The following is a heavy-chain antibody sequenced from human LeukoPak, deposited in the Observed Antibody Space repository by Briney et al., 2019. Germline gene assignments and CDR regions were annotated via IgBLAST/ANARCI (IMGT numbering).Heavy chain of an antibody. Sequence: NPSETLSLTCTVSGGSISSSSYYWGWIRQPPGKGLEWIGSIYYSGSTYYNPSLKSRVTISVDTSKNQFSLKLSSVTAADTAVYYCARTYYDYVWGSYRDPGNWFDPWGQGTLVTVSS. CDR3: ARTYYDYVWGSYRDPGNWFDP. CDR2: IYYSGST. J-gene: IGHJ5*02. CDR1: GGSISSSSYY. D-gene: IGHD3-16*02. V-gene: IGHV4-39*01.